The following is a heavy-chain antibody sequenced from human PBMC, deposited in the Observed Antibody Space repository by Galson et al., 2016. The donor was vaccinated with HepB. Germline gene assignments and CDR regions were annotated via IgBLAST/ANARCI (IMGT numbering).Heavy chain of an antibody. CDR2: ISAYNGNT. Sequence: SVKVSCKASGYTFTSYGISWVRQAPGRGLEWMGWISAYNGNTNYAQKLQGRVTMTTDTSTSTAYMELRSLRSDDTAVYYCARVRGWYLVYYYYGMDVWGQGTTVTVSS. CDR1: GYTFTSYG. CDR3: ARVRGWYLVYYYYGMDV. J-gene: IGHJ6*02. D-gene: IGHD6-19*01. V-gene: IGHV1-18*01.